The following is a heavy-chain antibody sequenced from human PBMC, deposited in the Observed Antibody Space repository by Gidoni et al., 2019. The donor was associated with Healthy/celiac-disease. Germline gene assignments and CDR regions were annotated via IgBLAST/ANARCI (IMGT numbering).Heavy chain of an antibody. V-gene: IGHV3-15*01. Sequence: EVQLVESGGGLVKPGRSLRLSCAASGFTFSNAWMSWVRQAPGKGLEWVGRIKSKTDGGTTDYAAPVKGRFTISRDDSKNTLYLQMNSLKTEDTAVYYCTTDRKPSQWLATRHDYWGQGTLVTVSS. CDR2: IKSKTDGGTT. J-gene: IGHJ4*02. CDR3: TTDRKPSQWLATRHDY. CDR1: GFTFSNAW. D-gene: IGHD6-19*01.